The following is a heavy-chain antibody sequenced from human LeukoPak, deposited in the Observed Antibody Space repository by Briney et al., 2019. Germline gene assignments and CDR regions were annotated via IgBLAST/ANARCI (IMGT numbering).Heavy chain of an antibody. D-gene: IGHD6-13*01. CDR1: GFTFSGSA. Sequence: PGRSLRLSYAASGFTFSGSAMHWVRQASGKGLEWLGRIRSKADSYTTAYAASVKGRFIVSRDDSKNTAYLQMNSLKTEDTAVYYCRAAADLNDYWGQGTLVTVSS. V-gene: IGHV3-73*01. J-gene: IGHJ4*02. CDR3: RAAADLNDY. CDR2: IRSKADSYTT.